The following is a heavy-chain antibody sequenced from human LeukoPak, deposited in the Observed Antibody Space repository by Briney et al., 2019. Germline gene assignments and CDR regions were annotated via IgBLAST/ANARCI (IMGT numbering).Heavy chain of an antibody. CDR2: IYYSGST. J-gene: IGHJ4*02. CDR3: ARGARKYYFDY. Sequence: SETLSLTCTVSGGSISSYYWSWIRQPPGKGLEWIGYIYYSGSTNYNPSLKSRVTISVDTSKNQFSLKLSSVTAADTAAYYCARGARKYYFDYWGQGTLVTVSS. CDR1: GGSISSYY. V-gene: IGHV4-59*01. D-gene: IGHD6-6*01.